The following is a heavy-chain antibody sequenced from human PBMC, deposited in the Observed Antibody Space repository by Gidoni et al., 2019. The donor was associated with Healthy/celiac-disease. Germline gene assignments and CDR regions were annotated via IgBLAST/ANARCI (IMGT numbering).Heavy chain of an antibody. CDR1: VFTSSSYG. D-gene: IGHD3-22*01. V-gene: IGHV3-30*18. CDR3: AKERVAYYYDSSGQGLDI. Sequence: QVQLVASVGGVVQPGRSLRLSCAASVFTSSSYGMHLVRQAPGKGLEWVAVISYDGSNKYYADSVKGRFTISRDNSKNTLYLQMNSLRAEDTAVYYCAKERVAYYYDSSGQGLDIWGQGTMVTVSS. J-gene: IGHJ3*02. CDR2: ISYDGSNK.